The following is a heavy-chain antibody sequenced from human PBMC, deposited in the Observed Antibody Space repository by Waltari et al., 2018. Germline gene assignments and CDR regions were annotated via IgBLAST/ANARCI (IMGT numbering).Heavy chain of an antibody. CDR2: INDSGST. CDR1: GVSFSGYS. J-gene: IGHJ5*02. Sequence: QVQLQQWGAGLLKPSETLSLTCAVYGVSFSGYSWSWIRSPPGKGLEWIGEINDSGSTNYNPSLKSRVTISVDTSKNQFSLKLSSVTAADTAVYYCARGTYYYGSGSYYNWFDPWGQGTLVTVSS. D-gene: IGHD3-10*01. CDR3: ARGTYYYGSGSYYNWFDP. V-gene: IGHV4-34*01.